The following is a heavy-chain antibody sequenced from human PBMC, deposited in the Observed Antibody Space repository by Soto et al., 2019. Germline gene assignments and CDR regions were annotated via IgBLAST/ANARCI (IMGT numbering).Heavy chain of an antibody. V-gene: IGHV1-18*01. J-gene: IGHJ4*02. CDR3: ARVPSYLPKDY. Sequence: QVHLVQSGPEVKKPGASVRVSCKASGYTFPNYGISWVRQAPGQGLEWMGWISAYNGNTINAQKFQDRVTMTTDTSTSTAYMELRSLRSDDTAMYFCARVPSYLPKDYWGQGTLVTVSS. CDR1: GYTFPNYG. CDR2: ISAYNGNT.